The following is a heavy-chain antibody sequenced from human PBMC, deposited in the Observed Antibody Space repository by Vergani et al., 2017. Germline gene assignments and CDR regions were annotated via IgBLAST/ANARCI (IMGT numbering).Heavy chain of an antibody. J-gene: IGHJ4*02. CDR2: IRGSGGST. V-gene: IGHV3-23*01. CDR3: AREPVGHIVVVPAAMFDY. Sequence: EVQLLESGGGLVQPGGSLRLSCAASGFTFSSYAMSWVRQAPGKGLEWVSAIRGSGGSTYYADSVKGRFTISRDNAKNSLYLQMNSLRAEDTAVYYCAREPVGHIVVVPAAMFDYWGQGTLVTVSS. CDR1: GFTFSSYA. D-gene: IGHD2-2*01.